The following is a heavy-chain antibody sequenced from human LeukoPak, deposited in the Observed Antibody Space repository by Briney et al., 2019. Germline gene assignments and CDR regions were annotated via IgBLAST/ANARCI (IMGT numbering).Heavy chain of an antibody. D-gene: IGHD2-2*01. CDR1: GGSFSGYY. CDR3: ARLKKLGYCSSTSCRPYGMDV. Sequence: PSETLSLTCAVYGGSFSGYYWSWICQPPGKGLEWIGEINHSGSTNYNPSLKSRVTISVDTSKNQFSLKLSSVTAADTAVYYCARLKKLGYCSSTSCRPYGMDVWGKGTTVTVSS. V-gene: IGHV4-34*01. J-gene: IGHJ6*04. CDR2: INHSGST.